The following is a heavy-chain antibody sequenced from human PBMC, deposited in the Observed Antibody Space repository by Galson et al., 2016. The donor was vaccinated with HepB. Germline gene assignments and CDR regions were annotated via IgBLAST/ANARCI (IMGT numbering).Heavy chain of an antibody. D-gene: IGHD3-10*01. CDR3: TKDTNLYYGSGSYPLFQN. CDR1: GFTFRNYW. Sequence: SLRLSCAASGFTFRNYWMTWVRQAPGKGLEWVANIKEDGREQYYVDSVKGRFTISRDNAKNSLHLQMNSLRAEDTALYYCTKDTNLYYGSGSYPLFQNWGQGTLVTVSS. V-gene: IGHV3-7*03. J-gene: IGHJ4*02. CDR2: IKEDGREQ.